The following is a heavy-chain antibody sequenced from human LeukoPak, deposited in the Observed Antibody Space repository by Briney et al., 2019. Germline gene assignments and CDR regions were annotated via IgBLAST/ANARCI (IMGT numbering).Heavy chain of an antibody. CDR3: ARDHSSSWPRNKAGFDY. CDR2: IYYSGST. J-gene: IGHJ4*02. Sequence: SGTLSLTCTVSGGSISSSSYYWGWIRQPPGKGLEWIGSIYYSGSTYYNPSLKSRVTISVDTSKNQFSLKLSSVTAADTAVYYCARDHSSSWPRNKAGFDYWGQGTLVTVSS. D-gene: IGHD6-13*01. V-gene: IGHV4-39*07. CDR1: GGSISSSSYY.